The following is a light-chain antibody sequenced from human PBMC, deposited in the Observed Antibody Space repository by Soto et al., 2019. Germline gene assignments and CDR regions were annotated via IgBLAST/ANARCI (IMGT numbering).Light chain of an antibody. CDR1: QSVSSSY. CDR3: QQYGRSRT. V-gene: IGKV3-20*01. J-gene: IGKJ1*01. Sequence: EIVLTQSPGTLSLSPGERATLSCRASQSVSSSYLAWYQQKPGQAPRLLIYSASSRATGIPDRFSGSGSGTDFTLTISRLEPEDFAVYYCQQYGRSRTFGQGTKVDIK. CDR2: SAS.